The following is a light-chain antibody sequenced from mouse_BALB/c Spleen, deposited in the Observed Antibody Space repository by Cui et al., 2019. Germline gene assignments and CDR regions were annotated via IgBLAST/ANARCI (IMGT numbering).Light chain of an antibody. J-gene: IGKJ1*01. CDR2: DTS. Sequence: QIVLPQSPAIMSASPGEKVTMTCSASSSVSYMYWYQQKPGASPRLLIYDTSNLASGVPVRFSGSGSGNSYSLTISRMEGEDAATYYCQQCSSYPRTFGGGTKLEIK. CDR3: QQCSSYPRT. V-gene: IGKV4-55*01. CDR1: SSVSY.